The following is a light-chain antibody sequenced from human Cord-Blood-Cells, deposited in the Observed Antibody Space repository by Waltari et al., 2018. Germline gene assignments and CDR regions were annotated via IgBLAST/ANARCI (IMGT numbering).Light chain of an antibody. V-gene: IGLV2-23*03. CDR3: CSYAGSSTFV. Sequence: QSALTQPASVSGSPGQSITISCTGTSSDVGSYNLVSWYQQHPGKAPNLMIYEGSKRPSGVCNRFSCAKAGNTASLTISGLQAEDEADYYCCSYAGSSTFVFGTGTKVTVL. CDR2: EGS. J-gene: IGLJ1*01. CDR1: SSDVGSYNL.